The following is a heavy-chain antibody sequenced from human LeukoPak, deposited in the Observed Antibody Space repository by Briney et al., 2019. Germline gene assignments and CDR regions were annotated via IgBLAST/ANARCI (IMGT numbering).Heavy chain of an antibody. J-gene: IGHJ6*04. D-gene: IGHD4-11*01. CDR2: ISGSGGST. CDR1: GFTFSSYA. CDR3: AKPPTVTKAIPLP. Sequence: PGGSLRLSCAASGFTFSSYAMSWVRQAPGKGLEWVSAISGSGGSTYYADSVKGRFTISRDNSKYTLYLQMNSLRAEDTAAYYCAKPPTVTKAIPLPWGKGTTVTVSS. V-gene: IGHV3-23*01.